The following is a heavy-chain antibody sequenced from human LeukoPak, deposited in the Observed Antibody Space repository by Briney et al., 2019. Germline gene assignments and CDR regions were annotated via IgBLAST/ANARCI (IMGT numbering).Heavy chain of an antibody. D-gene: IGHD3-10*01. CDR3: ARDWGVLPDY. Sequence: SETLSLTCTVSGGSIRSGSYYYSWIRQAAGKGLEWIGRIYTSGRTNYNPSLKSRVTVALDTSKNQFSLKLSSVTAADTAVYYCARDWGVLPDYWGQGTLVTVSS. CDR2: IYTSGRT. CDR1: GGSIRSGSYY. J-gene: IGHJ4*02. V-gene: IGHV4-61*02.